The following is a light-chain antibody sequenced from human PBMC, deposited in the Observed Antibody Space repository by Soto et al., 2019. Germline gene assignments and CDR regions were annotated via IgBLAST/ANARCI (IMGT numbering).Light chain of an antibody. CDR1: QSIKNW. V-gene: IGKV1-5*03. CDR3: QLYNSYSYT. Sequence: DFQMTQSPSALFASVGGRVTITCRASQSIKNWLAWYQQKPGQAPKLLIYQAYVLQSGVTSRFSGTGSGTEFTLTISSLQPDDFGTYYCQLYNSYSYTFGQGTKVDIK. CDR2: QAY. J-gene: IGKJ2*01.